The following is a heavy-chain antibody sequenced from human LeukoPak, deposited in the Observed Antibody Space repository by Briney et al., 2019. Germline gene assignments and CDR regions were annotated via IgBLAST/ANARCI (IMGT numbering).Heavy chain of an antibody. D-gene: IGHD5-24*01. CDR3: ARESRREGYNPAYYYYYYMDV. CDR1: GGSISSYY. J-gene: IGHJ6*03. V-gene: IGHV4-59*01. Sequence: SETLSLTCTVSGGSISSYYWSGIRQPPGKGLEYIGYIYYSGSTNYNPSLKSRLTISVDTSKNQFSLKLSSVTAADTAVYYCARESRREGYNPAYYYYYYMDVWGKGTTVAVS. CDR2: IYYSGST.